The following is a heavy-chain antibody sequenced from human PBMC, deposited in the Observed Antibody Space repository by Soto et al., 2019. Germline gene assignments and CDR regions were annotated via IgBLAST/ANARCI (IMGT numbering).Heavy chain of an antibody. CDR3: ARSGTRLYYGMDV. CDR2: IYYSGST. Sequence: QVQLQESGPGLVKPSQTLSLTCTVSGVSISSGGYYWSWILQHTVKGLEWIGYIYYSGSTYYNRSLKSRVTIAVDTSKNQFSLKLSSVTAADTDVYYCARSGTRLYYGMDVWGPGTTVTVSS. CDR1: GVSISSGGYY. V-gene: IGHV4-31*03. D-gene: IGHD3-10*01. J-gene: IGHJ6*02.